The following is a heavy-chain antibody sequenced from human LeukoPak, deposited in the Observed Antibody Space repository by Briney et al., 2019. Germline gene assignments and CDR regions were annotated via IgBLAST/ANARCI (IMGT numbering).Heavy chain of an antibody. Sequence: KPSETLSLTCAVYGGSFSGYYWSWIRQPPGKGLEWIGEINHSGSTNYNPSLKSRVTISVDTSKNQFSLKLSSVTAADTAVYYCASVHTNRDSSGYYDYYYYGMDVWGQGTTVTVSS. CDR1: GGSFSGYY. J-gene: IGHJ6*02. D-gene: IGHD3-22*01. V-gene: IGHV4-34*01. CDR2: INHSGST. CDR3: ASVHTNRDSSGYYDYYYYGMDV.